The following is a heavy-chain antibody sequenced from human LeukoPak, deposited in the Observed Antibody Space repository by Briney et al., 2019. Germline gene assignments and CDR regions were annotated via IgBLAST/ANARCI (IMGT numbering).Heavy chain of an antibody. Sequence: SETLSLTCAVYGGSFSGYYWSWIRQPPGKGLEWIGEINHSGSTNYNPSLKSRVTISADTSKNQFSLKLSSVTAADTAVYYCAGGTSYGSYYWGQGTLVTVSS. CDR1: GGSFSGYY. CDR3: AGGTSYGSYY. CDR2: INHSGST. D-gene: IGHD5-18*01. V-gene: IGHV4-34*01. J-gene: IGHJ4*02.